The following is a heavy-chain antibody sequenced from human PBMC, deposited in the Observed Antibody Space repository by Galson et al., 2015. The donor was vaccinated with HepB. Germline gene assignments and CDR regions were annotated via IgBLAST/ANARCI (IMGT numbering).Heavy chain of an antibody. CDR1: GFTFSSYG. CDR3: AKDRYYGALTGFTDY. Sequence: SLRLSCAASGFTFSSYGMHWVRQAPGKGLEWVAVIWYDGSNKYYADSVKGRFTISRDNSKNTVDLQMNSLRAEDTAVYYCAKDRYYGALTGFTDYWGQGTLVTVSS. CDR2: IWYDGSNK. D-gene: IGHD3-9*01. V-gene: IGHV3-33*06. J-gene: IGHJ4*02.